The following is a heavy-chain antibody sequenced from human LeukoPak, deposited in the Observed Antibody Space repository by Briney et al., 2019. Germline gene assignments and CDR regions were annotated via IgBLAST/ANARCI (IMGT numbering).Heavy chain of an antibody. CDR1: GFTFSSYS. V-gene: IGHV3-21*01. CDR3: AREGYSYGYGAFDI. CDR2: ISSSSSYI. D-gene: IGHD5-18*01. J-gene: IGHJ3*02. Sequence: GGSLRLSCAASGFTFSSYSMNWVRQAPGKGLEWVSSISSSSSYIYYADSVKGRFTISRDNAKNSLYLQMNSLRAEDTAVYYCAREGYSYGYGAFDIWGQGTMVTVSS.